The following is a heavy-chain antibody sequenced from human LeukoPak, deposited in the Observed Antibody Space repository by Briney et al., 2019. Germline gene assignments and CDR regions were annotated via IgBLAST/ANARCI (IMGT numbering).Heavy chain of an antibody. J-gene: IGHJ4*02. CDR3: ARDLSGSYTSPFDY. CDR1: GYTFTGYY. D-gene: IGHD1-26*01. CDR2: INPDSGDT. V-gene: IGHV1-2*02. Sequence: ASVTVSCKASGYTFTGYYLHWVRQAPGQGLEWMGWINPDSGDTNYAQQFQGSVTMTRDTSISTAYMDLSGLRSDDTAVYYCARDLSGSYTSPFDYWGQGTLVTVSS.